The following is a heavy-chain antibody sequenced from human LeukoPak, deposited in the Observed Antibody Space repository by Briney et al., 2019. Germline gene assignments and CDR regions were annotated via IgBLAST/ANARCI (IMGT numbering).Heavy chain of an antibody. CDR1: GGTFCSYA. CDR2: IIPILGMA. Sequence: ASVKVSCKASGGTFCSYAISWVRQAPGQGLEWMGRIIPILGMANYAQKFQGRVTMTRDTSTSTVYMKLSSLRSEDTAVYYCARAQHNYYDSSGYYGFDYWGQGTLVTVSS. V-gene: IGHV1-69*04. CDR3: ARAQHNYYDSSGYYGFDY. D-gene: IGHD3-22*01. J-gene: IGHJ4*02.